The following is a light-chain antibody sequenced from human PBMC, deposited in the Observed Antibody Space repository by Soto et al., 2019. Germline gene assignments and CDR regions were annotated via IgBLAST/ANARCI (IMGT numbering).Light chain of an antibody. CDR3: CSYAGTYIVV. V-gene: IGLV2-11*01. J-gene: IGLJ1*01. CDR2: DVT. Sequence: QSVLTQPRSVSGSPGQSVTISCTGTSSDVGGYNYVSWYQQHPGKAPKLMIYDVTKRPSGVPDRFSGSKSDNTAPLTISGLQAEDEADYYCCSYAGTYIVVFGTGTKVTVL. CDR1: SSDVGGYNY.